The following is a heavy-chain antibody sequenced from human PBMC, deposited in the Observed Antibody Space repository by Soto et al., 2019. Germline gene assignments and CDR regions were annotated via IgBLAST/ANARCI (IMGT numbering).Heavy chain of an antibody. CDR3: ARDLTMVRGVNGYYYYGMDV. J-gene: IGHJ6*02. CDR1: GYTLTELS. D-gene: IGHD3-10*01. Sequence: ASVKVSCKVSGYTLTELSMHWVRQAPGQGLEWMGWINPNSGGTNYAQKFQGRVTMTRDTSISTAYMELSRLRSDDTAVYYCARDLTMVRGVNGYYYYGMDVWGQGTTVTVSS. V-gene: IGHV1-2*02. CDR2: INPNSGGT.